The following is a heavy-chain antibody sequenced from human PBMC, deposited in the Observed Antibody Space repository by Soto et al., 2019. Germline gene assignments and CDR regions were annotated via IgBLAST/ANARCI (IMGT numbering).Heavy chain of an antibody. Sequence: GSLRLSCAASGFTFSSYAMHWVRQAPGKGLEWVAVISYDGSNKYYADSVKGRFTISRDNSKNTLYLQMNSLRAEDTAVYYCARVLEQLVRGYYYGMDVWGQGTTVTVSS. V-gene: IGHV3-30-3*01. CDR1: GFTFSSYA. CDR2: ISYDGSNK. CDR3: ARVLEQLVRGYYYGMDV. D-gene: IGHD6-6*01. J-gene: IGHJ6*02.